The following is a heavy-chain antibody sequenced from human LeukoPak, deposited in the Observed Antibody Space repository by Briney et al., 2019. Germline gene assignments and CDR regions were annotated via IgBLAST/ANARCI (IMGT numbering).Heavy chain of an antibody. Sequence: PSETLSLTCFVSGASISSANYYWAWIRQPPGKGLEWIGYIYYSGSTNYNPSLKSRVTISVDTSKNQFSLKLSSVTAADTAVYYCARAMYYDFWSGYSDAFDIWGQGTMVTVSS. CDR1: GASISSANYY. D-gene: IGHD3-3*01. CDR2: IYYSGST. V-gene: IGHV4-61*01. J-gene: IGHJ3*02. CDR3: ARAMYYDFWSGYSDAFDI.